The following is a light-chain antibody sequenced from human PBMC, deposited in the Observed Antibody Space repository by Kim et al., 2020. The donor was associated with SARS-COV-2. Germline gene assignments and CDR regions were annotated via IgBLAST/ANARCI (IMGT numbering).Light chain of an antibody. CDR3: QQMYSAPFT. CDR2: AAS. CDR1: QTIRTY. V-gene: IGKV1-39*01. Sequence: DIQMTQSPSSLSASVGGRVTITCRASQTIRTYLNWYQQKPGKAPKLLIFAASSLQSGVPSRFSGSGSGTDFTLTISSLQPEDFATYYCQQMYSAPFTFGPETKVDIK. J-gene: IGKJ3*01.